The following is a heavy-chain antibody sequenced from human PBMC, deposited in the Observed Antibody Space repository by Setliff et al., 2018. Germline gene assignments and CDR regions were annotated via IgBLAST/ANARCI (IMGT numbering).Heavy chain of an antibody. V-gene: IGHV3-73*01. J-gene: IGHJ4*02. CDR3: TTGSVCVGDCYSGRLNY. Sequence: GGSLRLSCAASGFSFSGSAVYWVRQASGKGLEWVGRIRRNADNRAPIYAASVKGRFTISRDDSRNTLYLQMNSLKTEDTAVYYCTTGSVCVGDCYSGRLNYWGQGTLVTVSS. D-gene: IGHD2-21*02. CDR2: IRRNADNRAP. CDR1: GFSFSGSA.